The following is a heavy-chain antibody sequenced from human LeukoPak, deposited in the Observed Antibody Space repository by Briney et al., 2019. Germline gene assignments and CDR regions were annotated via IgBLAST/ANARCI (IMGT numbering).Heavy chain of an antibody. D-gene: IGHD5-12*01. Sequence: QSGGSLRLSCAASGFTFSTYNMNWVRQAPGKGLEWVSAISGSGASTYYADSVKGRFTISRDNSKNTLYVQMNSLRAEDTAVYYCAKDRSSGYDWYHFDYWGQGTLVTVSS. V-gene: IGHV3-23*01. CDR3: AKDRSSGYDWYHFDY. CDR1: GFTFSTYN. CDR2: ISGSGAST. J-gene: IGHJ4*02.